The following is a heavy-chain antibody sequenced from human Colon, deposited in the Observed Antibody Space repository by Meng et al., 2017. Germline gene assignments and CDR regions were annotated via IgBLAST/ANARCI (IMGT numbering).Heavy chain of an antibody. CDR2: IYYTGNT. Sequence: QVQLQESGPGLVRPLETLSLTCTVSGASVSSDSHYWSWIRQSPGKGLEWIGYIYYTGNTNYNPSLASRVSMSLDTSKNHFSLHLTSVTAADTAIYYCARVNGDFDEAWFDPWGQGTLVTVSS. V-gene: IGHV4-61*03. CDR3: ARVNGDFDEAWFDP. J-gene: IGHJ5*02. CDR1: GASVSSDSHY. D-gene: IGHD4-17*01.